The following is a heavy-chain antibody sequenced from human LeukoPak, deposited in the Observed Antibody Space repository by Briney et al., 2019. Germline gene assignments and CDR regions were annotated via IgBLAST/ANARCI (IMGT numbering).Heavy chain of an antibody. CDR3: ARTYSSSWRIYDY. D-gene: IGHD6-13*01. V-gene: IGHV3-30*01. CDR1: GFTFSSYA. CDR2: ISYDGSNK. Sequence: GRSLRLSCAASGFTFSSYAMHWVRQAPGKGLEWVAVISYDGSNKYYADSVKGRFIISRDNSKNTLYLQMNSLRAEDTAVYYCARTYSSSWRIYDYWGQGTLVTVSS. J-gene: IGHJ4*02.